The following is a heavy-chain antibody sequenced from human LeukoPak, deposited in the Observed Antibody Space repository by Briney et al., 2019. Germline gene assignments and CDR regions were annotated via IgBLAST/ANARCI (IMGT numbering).Heavy chain of an antibody. J-gene: IGHJ5*02. Sequence: PSETLSLTCTVSGGSISSSSYYWGWIRQPPGKGLEWIGSIYYSGSTYYNPSLKSRVTISVDTSKNQFSLKLSSVTAADTAVYYCARAPNRGGRIAARPGWFDPWGQGTLVTVSS. V-gene: IGHV4-39*07. D-gene: IGHD6-6*01. CDR2: IYYSGST. CDR3: ARAPNRGGRIAARPGWFDP. CDR1: GGSISSSSYY.